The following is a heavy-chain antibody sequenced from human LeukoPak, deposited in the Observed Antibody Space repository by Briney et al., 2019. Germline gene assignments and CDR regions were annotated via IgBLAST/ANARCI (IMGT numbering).Heavy chain of an antibody. Sequence: SETLSLTCVVYNGSFSDFYWSWLRRPPGQGLEWIGGINHSGNTNYNPSLKSRVTISINTSKNHLSLSLSSVTAADTAVYYCARGPCSSTSCAIPGDYYYMDVWGNGTTVTVSS. CDR1: NGSFSDFY. CDR3: ARGPCSSTSCAIPGDYYYMDV. CDR2: INHSGNT. D-gene: IGHD2-2*01. J-gene: IGHJ6*03. V-gene: IGHV4-34*01.